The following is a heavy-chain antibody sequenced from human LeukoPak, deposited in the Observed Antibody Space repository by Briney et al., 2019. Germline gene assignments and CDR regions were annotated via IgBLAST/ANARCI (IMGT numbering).Heavy chain of an antibody. D-gene: IGHD3-16*01. V-gene: IGHV3-7*01. Sequence: GGSLRLSCAASEFTFSSYWMSWVRQAPGKGLEWVANIKQDGSEKNCVDSVKGRFTIARDNAKNSLYLQMSSLRAEDTAVYYCARGAGGGVITYWGQGALVTVSS. CDR2: IKQDGSEK. J-gene: IGHJ4*02. CDR1: EFTFSSYW. CDR3: ARGAGGGVITY.